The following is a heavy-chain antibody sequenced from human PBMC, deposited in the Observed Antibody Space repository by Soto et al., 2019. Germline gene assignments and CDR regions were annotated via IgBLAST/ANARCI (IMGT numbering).Heavy chain of an antibody. CDR1: GGSFSGYY. D-gene: IGHD5-12*01. CDR2: INHSGST. V-gene: IGHV4-34*01. CDR3: ARKRATIVRGFDY. Sequence: SETLSLTCAVYGGSFSGYYWSWIRQPPGKGLEWIGEINHSGSTNYNPSLKSRVTISVDTSKNQFSLKLSSVTAADTAVYYCARKRATIVRGFDYWGQGTLVTVSS. J-gene: IGHJ4*02.